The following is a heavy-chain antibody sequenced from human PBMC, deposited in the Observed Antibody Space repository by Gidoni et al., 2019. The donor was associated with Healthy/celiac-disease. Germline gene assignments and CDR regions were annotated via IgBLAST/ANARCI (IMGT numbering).Heavy chain of an antibody. D-gene: IGHD4-4*01. V-gene: IGHV3-11*01. Sequence: QVQLVESGGGLVKPGGSLRISCAASGFTFSAYYRRWIRQAPGKGNEGVSYISSSGSTIYYADSVKGRVTSSRDNAKNSLYLQMNSLRAEDTAVYYCARGDLFNYVHYFDYWGQGTLVTVSS. CDR3: ARGDLFNYVHYFDY. CDR2: ISSSGSTI. J-gene: IGHJ4*02. CDR1: GFTFSAYY.